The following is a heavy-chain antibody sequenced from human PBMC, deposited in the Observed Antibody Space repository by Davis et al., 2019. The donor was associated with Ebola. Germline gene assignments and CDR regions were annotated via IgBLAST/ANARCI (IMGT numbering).Heavy chain of an antibody. J-gene: IGHJ6*02. CDR2: ISSSGRII. D-gene: IGHD5-18*01. CDR1: GFTLSRYE. V-gene: IGHV3-48*03. Sequence: GGSLRLSCAASGFTLSRYEMIWVRQAPGKGLEWVSYISSSGRIIYYVDSVKGRFTISRDNAKNSLYLQINSLRDEDTAVYYCAADLQLWLRGYYYYGMDVWGQGTTVTVSS. CDR3: AADLQLWLRGYYYYGMDV.